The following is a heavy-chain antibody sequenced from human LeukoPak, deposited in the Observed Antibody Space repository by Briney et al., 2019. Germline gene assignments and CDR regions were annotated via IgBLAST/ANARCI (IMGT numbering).Heavy chain of an antibody. CDR2: IIPIFGTA. CDR3: ARSTYGDYVYAFDI. J-gene: IGHJ3*02. CDR1: GGTFSSYA. D-gene: IGHD4-17*01. Sequence: SVKVSCKASGGTFSSYAIGWVRQAPGQGLEWMGGIIPIFGTANYAQKFQGRVTITTDESTSTAYMELSSLRSEDTAVYYCARSTYGDYVYAFDIWGQGTMVTVSS. V-gene: IGHV1-69*05.